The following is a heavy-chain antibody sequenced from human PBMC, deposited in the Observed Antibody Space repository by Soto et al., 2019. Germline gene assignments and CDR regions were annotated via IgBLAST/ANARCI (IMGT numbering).Heavy chain of an antibody. CDR1: GFTFGDYA. Sequence: PGGSLRLSCTTSGFTFGDYAMSWFRQAPGKGLEWVGFIRSKGYGGTTQYAASVKGRFTISRDDSVSIAYLQMDSLKTEDTALSYSDRVASDSLMVVVIADHWGQGTQVTVSS. V-gene: IGHV3-49*03. CDR2: IRSKGYGGTT. D-gene: IGHD3-22*01. CDR3: DRVASDSLMVVVIADH. J-gene: IGHJ4*02.